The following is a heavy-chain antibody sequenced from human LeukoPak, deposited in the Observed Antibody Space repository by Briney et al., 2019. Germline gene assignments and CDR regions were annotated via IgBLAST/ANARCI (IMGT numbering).Heavy chain of an antibody. V-gene: IGHV3-74*01. Sequence: GGSLRLSCAASGFTFSNYYMHWVRQGPGKGLVWVSDINGDGSTTYYADSVKGRWTISRDNSRNTVFLQMNSLRAEDTAVYYCAKGGQRYDFWRFVYWAQGTLVTVSS. J-gene: IGHJ4*02. CDR3: AKGGQRYDFWRFVY. CDR2: INGDGSTT. CDR1: GFTFSNYY. D-gene: IGHD3-3*01.